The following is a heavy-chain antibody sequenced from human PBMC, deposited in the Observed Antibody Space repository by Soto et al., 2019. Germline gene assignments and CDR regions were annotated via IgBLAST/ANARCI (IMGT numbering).Heavy chain of an antibody. CDR3: AREVGVGATKIFDY. J-gene: IGHJ4*02. V-gene: IGHV4-59*02. CDR2: IYDSGST. CDR1: GGSVSGYY. D-gene: IGHD1-26*01. Sequence: QVQLQESGPGLVKTSETLSLTCTVSGGSVSGYYWSWIRQPPGKGLEWIGYIYDSGSTNYNPSLKSRLTISVDTSKNQFSLKLSSVTAADTAMYYCAREVGVGATKIFDYWGQGALVTVSS.